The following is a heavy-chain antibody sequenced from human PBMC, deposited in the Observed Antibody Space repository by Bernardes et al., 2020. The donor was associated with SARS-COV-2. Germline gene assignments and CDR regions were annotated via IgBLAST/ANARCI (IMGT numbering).Heavy chain of an antibody. CDR1: GGSSKYYY. V-gene: IGHV4-59*08. J-gene: IGHJ6*02. CDR2: IYHSGST. D-gene: IGHD2-8*01. CDR3: ARHAKNCTKGVCQTYYYYAMDV. Sequence: SETLSLTCTVSGGSSKYYYWSWIRQPPGKGLEWIGYIYHSGSTNYNPFLKSRVTMSIDTSKNQFSLKLSSVTAADTAVYYCARHAKNCTKGVCQTYYYYAMDVWGQGTTVTGSS.